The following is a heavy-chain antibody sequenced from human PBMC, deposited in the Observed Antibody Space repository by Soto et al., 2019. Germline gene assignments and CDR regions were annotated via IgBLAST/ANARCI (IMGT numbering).Heavy chain of an antibody. CDR1: GFPVSRDY. J-gene: IGHJ3*02. Sequence: PGGSLRLSCAASGFPVSRDYMNWVRQGPGKGLEWISVIYSGGERYYADSVMGRFTISRDNSKNTLYLQMNSPRADDTAVYYCATPSSSWGSLRALDAFDIWGQGTMVTVSS. CDR3: ATPSSSWGSLRALDAFDI. CDR2: IYSGGER. D-gene: IGHD6-13*01. V-gene: IGHV3-66*04.